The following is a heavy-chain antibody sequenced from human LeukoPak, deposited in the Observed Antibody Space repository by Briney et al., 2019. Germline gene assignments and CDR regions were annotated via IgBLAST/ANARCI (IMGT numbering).Heavy chain of an antibody. J-gene: IGHJ4*02. D-gene: IGHD1-1*01. CDR1: GFTVSSNY. CDR2: IYSGGST. V-gene: IGHV3-53*01. Sequence: GGSLRLSCAASGFTVSSNYMSWVRQAPGKGLEWVSVIYSGGSTYYVDSVKGRFTISRDNSKNTLYLQMNSLRAEDTAVYYCARVMGPALERPYYFDYWGQGTLVTVSS. CDR3: ARVMGPALERPYYFDY.